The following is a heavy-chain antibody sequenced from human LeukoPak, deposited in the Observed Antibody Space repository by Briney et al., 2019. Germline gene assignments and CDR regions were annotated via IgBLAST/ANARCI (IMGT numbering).Heavy chain of an antibody. CDR3: ARGKGIAGMDY. V-gene: IGHV5-51*01. CDR1: GYTFTSYW. CDR2: IYPGNSDT. D-gene: IGHD6-13*01. J-gene: IGHJ4*02. Sequence: GESLKISCKGSGYTFTSYWIAWVRQMPGKGLEWMGIIYPGNSDTTYSPSFQGQVTMSVGKSISTAYLQWGSLKASDSAMYFCARGKGIAGMDYWGQGTLVTVSS.